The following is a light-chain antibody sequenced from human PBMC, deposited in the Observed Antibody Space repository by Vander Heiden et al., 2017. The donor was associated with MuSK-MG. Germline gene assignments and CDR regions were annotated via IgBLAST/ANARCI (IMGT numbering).Light chain of an antibody. CDR1: SSNIGAGYD. J-gene: IGLJ2*01. CDR2: VNS. CDR3: QSYDSSLSGYVV. V-gene: IGLV1-40*01. Sequence: QSVLTQPPSVSGAPGQRVTISCTGSSSNIGAGYDVHWYQQLPGTAPKLRILVNSNRPSGVPDRFSGSKSGTSDSPATTGLQAEDEADYDGQSYDSSLSGYVVFGGGTKLTVL.